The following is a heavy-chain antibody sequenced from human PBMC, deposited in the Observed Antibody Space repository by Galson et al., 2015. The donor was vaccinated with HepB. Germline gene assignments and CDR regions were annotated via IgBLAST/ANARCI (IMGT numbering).Heavy chain of an antibody. D-gene: IGHD4-23*01. CDR3: ARHGKTEVVINWLDP. J-gene: IGHJ5*02. Sequence: ETLSLTCIVSGGSISSRSYYWGWIRQPPGKGLEWIGSIYYGGNTYYNPSLKSRVTISVDTSKNQFSLKLSSVTAADTAVYYCARHGKTEVVINWLDPWGQGTLVTVSS. V-gene: IGHV4-39*01. CDR1: GGSISSRSYY. CDR2: IYYGGNT.